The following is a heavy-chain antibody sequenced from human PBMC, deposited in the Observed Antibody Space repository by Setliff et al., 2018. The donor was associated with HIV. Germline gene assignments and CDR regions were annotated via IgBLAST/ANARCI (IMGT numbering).Heavy chain of an antibody. CDR3: ARHGSNWFDP. V-gene: IGHV4-39*01. Sequence: SETLSLTCTVSGGSISRSSCYWGWIRQPPGKGLEWIASIYYSGTTFYNPSLKSRVTIFVDTSKNQFSLRLSSVTAADTAVYYCARHGSNWFDPWGQGTLVTVSS. CDR2: IYYSGTT. CDR1: GGSISRSSCY. J-gene: IGHJ5*02. D-gene: IGHD3-10*01.